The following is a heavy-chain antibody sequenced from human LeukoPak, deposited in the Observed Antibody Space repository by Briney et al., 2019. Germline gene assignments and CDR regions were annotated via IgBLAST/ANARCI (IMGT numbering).Heavy chain of an antibody. V-gene: IGHV1-3*01. Sequence: ASVKVSCKASGYTFTSYAMHWVRQAPGQRLEWMGWINAGNGNTEYSQKFQGRVTITRDTSASTAYMELSSLRSEDTAVYYCARTYYDFWSGHLYYFDYWGQGTLVTVSS. J-gene: IGHJ4*02. CDR1: GYTFTSYA. CDR2: INAGNGNT. CDR3: ARTYYDFWSGHLYYFDY. D-gene: IGHD3-3*01.